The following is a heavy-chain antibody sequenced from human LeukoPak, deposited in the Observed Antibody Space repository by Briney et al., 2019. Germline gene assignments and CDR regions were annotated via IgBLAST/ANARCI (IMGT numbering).Heavy chain of an antibody. CDR3: ARGNSRDGYNFGY. V-gene: IGHV4-59*01. CDR2: IYYSGST. CDR1: GGSISSYY. J-gene: IGHJ4*02. Sequence: SETLSLTCTVSGGSISSYYRSWIRQPPGKGLEWIGNIYYSGSTNYNPAPKSRVTISVDTSTNHFLLKLSSGTAADTAVYYCARGNSRDGYNFGYWGQGTLVTVSS. D-gene: IGHD5-24*01.